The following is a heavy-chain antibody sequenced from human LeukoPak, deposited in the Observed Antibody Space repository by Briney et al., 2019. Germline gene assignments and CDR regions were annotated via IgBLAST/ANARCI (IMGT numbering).Heavy chain of an antibody. CDR1: GFTVSSNY. D-gene: IGHD1-14*01. Sequence: PGGSLRLSCAVSGFTVSSNYMTWVRQAPGKGLEWVSVIYSGGTTYYADSVKGRFTISRDNSKNTLYLQMNSLGAEDTAVYYCARGLRNFYYYMDVWGKGTTVIISS. CDR2: IYSGGTT. CDR3: ARGLRNFYYYMDV. V-gene: IGHV3-53*01. J-gene: IGHJ6*03.